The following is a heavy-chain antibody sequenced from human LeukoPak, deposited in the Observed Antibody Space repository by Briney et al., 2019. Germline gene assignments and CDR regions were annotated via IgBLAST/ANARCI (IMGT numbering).Heavy chain of an antibody. D-gene: IGHD2-15*01. V-gene: IGHV3-30*04. CDR3: ARDEGIEYYYYYGMDV. CDR2: ISYDGSNK. Sequence: GGSLRLSCAASGFTFSSYAMHWVRQAPGKGLEWVAVISYDGSNKYYADSVKGRFTISRDNSKNTLYLQMNSLRAEDTAVYYCARDEGIEYYYYYGMDVWGKGTTVTVSS. CDR1: GFTFSSYA. J-gene: IGHJ6*04.